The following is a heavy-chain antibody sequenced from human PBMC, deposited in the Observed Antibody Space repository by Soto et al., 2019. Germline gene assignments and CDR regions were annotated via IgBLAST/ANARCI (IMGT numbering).Heavy chain of an antibody. D-gene: IGHD3-10*01. CDR1: GYTFTSYG. V-gene: IGHV1-18*01. J-gene: IGHJ4*02. Sequence: QVQLVQSGAEVKKPGASVKVSCKASGYTFTSYGFSWVRQAPGQGLEWMGWISAYNGNTNYEQKRQGRETLTPDTSTRTAYMELKSLRSDDTAVYYCEREYYYASGPWDWAQGSLVTFSS. CDR2: ISAYNGNT. CDR3: EREYYYASGPWD.